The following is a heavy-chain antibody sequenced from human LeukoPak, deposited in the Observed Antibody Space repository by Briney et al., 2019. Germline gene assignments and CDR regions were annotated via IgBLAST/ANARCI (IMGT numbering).Heavy chain of an antibody. D-gene: IGHD6-19*01. J-gene: IGHJ5*02. CDR1: GGSISSSSYY. V-gene: IGHV4-39*01. CDR3: ARLRQWPDWFDP. Sequence: SETLSLTCTVSGGSISSSSYYWGWIRQPPGKGLEWIGSIYYSGSTYYNPSLKSRVTISVDTSKNQFSLKLSSVTAADTAVYYCARLRQWPDWFDPWGQGTLVTVSS. CDR2: IYYSGST.